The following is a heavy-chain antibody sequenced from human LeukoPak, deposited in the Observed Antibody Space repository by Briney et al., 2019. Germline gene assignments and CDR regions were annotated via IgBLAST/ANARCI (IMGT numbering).Heavy chain of an antibody. CDR3: ARSPTFRRWFDP. D-gene: IGHD2/OR15-2a*01. Sequence: GGSLRLSCEASGFTFSSYGMSWVRQAPGKGLEWAAYISIGTSFIYYADSVKGRFTISRDNAKNSLYMQVNSLRAEYTAVYYCARSPTFRRWFDPWGQGTLVTVSS. V-gene: IGHV3-21*04. CDR1: GFTFSSYG. J-gene: IGHJ5*02. CDR2: ISIGTSFI.